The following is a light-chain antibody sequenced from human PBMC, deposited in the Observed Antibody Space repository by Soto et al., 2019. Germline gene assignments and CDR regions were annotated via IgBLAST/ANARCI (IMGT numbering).Light chain of an antibody. J-gene: IGKJ1*01. Sequence: EIVLTQSPATLSVSPGERATLSCRASQSVSSNLAWYQQKPGQAPRLLIYGASSRATGIPDRFSGSGSGTDFTLTISRLEPEDFAVYYCQLYGSSPEWTFGQGTKVDIK. CDR3: QLYGSSPEWT. V-gene: IGKV3-20*01. CDR2: GAS. CDR1: QSVSSN.